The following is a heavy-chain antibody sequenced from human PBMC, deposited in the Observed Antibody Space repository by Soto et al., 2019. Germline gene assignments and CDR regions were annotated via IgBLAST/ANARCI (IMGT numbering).Heavy chain of an antibody. V-gene: IGHV3-66*01. CDR2: IQSGGPT. CDR1: GFTVSSKY. J-gene: IGHJ6*04. CDR3: ASDDVLCDGGRCYGVPLDV. Sequence: GGSLRLSCAASGFTVSSKYMSWVRQAPGKGLEWVSLIQSGGPTYYADSVKGRFTISRDTSENTLHLQMDSLRAEDTAVYYCASDDVLCDGGRCYGVPLDVWGKGTPVTVSS. D-gene: IGHD2-15*01.